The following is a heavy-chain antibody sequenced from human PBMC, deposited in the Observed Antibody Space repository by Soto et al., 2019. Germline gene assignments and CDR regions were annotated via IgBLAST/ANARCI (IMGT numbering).Heavy chain of an antibody. V-gene: IGHV3-30*18. J-gene: IGHJ3*02. Sequence: QVQLVESGGGVVQPGRSLRLSCAASGFTFSSYGMHWVRQAPGKGLEWVAVISYDGSNKYYADSVKGRFTISRDNSKNTLYLQMNSLRAEDTTVYYCAKGFGVVVQSWGAFDIWGQGTMVTVSS. CDR2: ISYDGSNK. CDR1: GFTFSSYG. D-gene: IGHD3-22*01. CDR3: AKGFGVVVQSWGAFDI.